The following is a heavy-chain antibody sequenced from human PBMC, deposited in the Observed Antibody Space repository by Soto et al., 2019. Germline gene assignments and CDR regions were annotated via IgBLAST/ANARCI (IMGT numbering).Heavy chain of an antibody. D-gene: IGHD3-10*01. CDR1: GGSFSGYY. CDR2: INHSGST. Sequence: QVQLQQWGAGLLKPSETLSLTCAVYGGSFSGYYWSWIRQPPGKGREWIGEINHSGSTNYNPSLKSRVTKSGDTTKNQFSMKLSSVAVADTAVDDSARETIITIVRCAGGGGGFDPWGQGTLVTVSS. J-gene: IGHJ5*02. CDR3: ARETIITIVRCAGGGGGFDP. V-gene: IGHV4-34*01.